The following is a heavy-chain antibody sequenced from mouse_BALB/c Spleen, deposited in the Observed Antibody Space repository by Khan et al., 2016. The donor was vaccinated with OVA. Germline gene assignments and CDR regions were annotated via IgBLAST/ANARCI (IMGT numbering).Heavy chain of an antibody. CDR2: IWGGGST. V-gene: IGHV2-6-5*01. J-gene: IGHJ4*01. CDR1: GFSLTDYG. Sequence: QVQLKESGPGLVAPSQSLSITCTVSGFSLTDYGVSWIRQPPGKGLEWLGVIWGGGSTYCNSALKSRLSISKDNSKSQVFLKMSSLQTDDAAMYYGAKGVWSYYFALDYWGQGTSVTVSS. CDR3: AKGVWSYYFALDY.